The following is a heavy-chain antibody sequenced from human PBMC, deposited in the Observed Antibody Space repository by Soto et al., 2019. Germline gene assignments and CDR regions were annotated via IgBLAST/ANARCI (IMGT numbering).Heavy chain of an antibody. J-gene: IGHJ4*02. CDR2: IIPIFGTA. V-gene: IGHV1-69*13. D-gene: IGHD3-9*01. CDR1: GGTFGSYA. CDR3: ARPPGYISDWYYFDL. Sequence: GASVKVSCKASGGTFGSYAISWVRQAPGQGLEWMGGIIPIFGTANYAQKFQGRVTITADESTSTAYMELSSLRSEDTAVYYCARPPGYISDWYYFDLWGQGTQVTVSS.